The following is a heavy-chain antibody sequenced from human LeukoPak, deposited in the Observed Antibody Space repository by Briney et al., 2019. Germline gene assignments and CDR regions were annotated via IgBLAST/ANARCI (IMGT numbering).Heavy chain of an antibody. J-gene: IGHJ3*02. CDR3: ARDYPRVTPGSCGAFDI. CDR2: IYSGGST. Sequence: GGSLRLSCAASGFTVSSNYMSWVRQAPGKGLEWVSVIYSGGSTYYADSVKGRFTISRDNSKNTLYLQMNSLRAEDTAVYYCARDYPRVTPGSCGAFDIWGQGTMVTVSS. V-gene: IGHV3-53*01. CDR1: GFTVSSNY. D-gene: IGHD4-23*01.